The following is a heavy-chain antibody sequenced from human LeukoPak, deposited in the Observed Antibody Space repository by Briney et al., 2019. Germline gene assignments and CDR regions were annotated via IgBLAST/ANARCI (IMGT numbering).Heavy chain of an antibody. D-gene: IGHD2/OR15-2a*01. V-gene: IGHV4-39*07. Sequence: SETLSLTCTVSGGSISSGSYYWGWIRQPPGKGLEWIGSIYYSGSTYYKPSLKSRVTISVDASKNQFSLKVSSVTAADTAVYFCARDLSVNAFDIWGQGTLVTVSS. CDR1: GGSISSGSYY. J-gene: IGHJ3*02. CDR3: ARDLSVNAFDI. CDR2: IYYSGST.